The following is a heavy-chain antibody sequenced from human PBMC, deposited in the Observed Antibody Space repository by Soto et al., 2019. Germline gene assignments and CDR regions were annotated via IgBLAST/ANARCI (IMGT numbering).Heavy chain of an antibody. CDR2: ISGSSDTI. CDR3: ARDHGGSTWFVGIYYYFGVDV. D-gene: IGHD6-13*01. Sequence: EVQLVESGGGLVQPGGSLRLSCAASGFTLSSYTMNWVRQAPGKGLEWVSYISGSSDTIYYADSVKGRFTISRDNANNSLYLQMDSLRDEDTAVYYCARDHGGSTWFVGIYYYFGVDVWGQGTTVTVSS. V-gene: IGHV3-48*02. J-gene: IGHJ6*02. CDR1: GFTLSSYT.